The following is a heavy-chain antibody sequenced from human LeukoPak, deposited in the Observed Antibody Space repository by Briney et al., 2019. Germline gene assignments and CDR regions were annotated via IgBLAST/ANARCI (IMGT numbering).Heavy chain of an antibody. D-gene: IGHD3-16*01. CDR1: GFTVSSNY. V-gene: IGHV3-53*01. Sequence: GGSLRLSCAVSGFTVSSNYMSWVRQAPGKGLEWVSVIYSGGSTYYADSVKGRFTISSDNSKNTLYLQMNTLGAEDTAVYYCSGGSEGMDVWGKGTTVTVSS. CDR3: SGGSEGMDV. CDR2: IYSGGST. J-gene: IGHJ6*04.